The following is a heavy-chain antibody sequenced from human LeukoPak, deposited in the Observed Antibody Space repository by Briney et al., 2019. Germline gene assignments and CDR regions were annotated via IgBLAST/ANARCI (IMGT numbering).Heavy chain of an antibody. CDR1: GFTFSSHW. CDR2: VNSDGSST. CDR3: ARGSRSSGLTVDY. D-gene: IGHD6-19*01. V-gene: IGHV3-74*01. J-gene: IGHJ4*02. Sequence: GGSLRLSCAASGFTFSSHWMHWVRQAPGKGLVWVSRVNSDGSSTSYAASVEGRFTISRDNAKNTLYLQMNSLRDEDTAVYYCARGSRSSGLTVDYWGQGALVTVSS.